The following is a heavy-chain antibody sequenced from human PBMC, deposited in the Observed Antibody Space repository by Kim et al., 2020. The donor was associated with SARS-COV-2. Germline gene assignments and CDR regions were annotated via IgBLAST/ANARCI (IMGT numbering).Heavy chain of an antibody. V-gene: IGHV3-21*01. J-gene: IGHJ3*02. CDR2: ISSSSSYI. D-gene: IGHD3-22*01. CDR1: GFTFSGYN. Sequence: GGSLRLSCAASGFTFSGYNMNWVRQAPGKGLEWVSSISSSSSYIYYADSVKGRFTISRDNAKNSLYLQMNSLRAEDTAVYYCARDLRYYDSSGYHPDAFDIWGQGTMVTVSS. CDR3: ARDLRYYDSSGYHPDAFDI.